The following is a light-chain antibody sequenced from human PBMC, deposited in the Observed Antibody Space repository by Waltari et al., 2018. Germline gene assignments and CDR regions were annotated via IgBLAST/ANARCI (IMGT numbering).Light chain of an antibody. V-gene: IGKV3-20*01. CDR1: QNINSNF. CDR3: QQYYDSPLT. J-gene: IGKJ4*01. CDR2: DAV. Sequence: ENVLTQSPGTLALSPGERATLSCRASQNINSNFLAWYKQKPGQAPRLLIYDAVNRASGIPDRFSGRGSGTDFTLTISSLQAEDVAIYYCQQYYDSPLTFGGGTKVEIK.